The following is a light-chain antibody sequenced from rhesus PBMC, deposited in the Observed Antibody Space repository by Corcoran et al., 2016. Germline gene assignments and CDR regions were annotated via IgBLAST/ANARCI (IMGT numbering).Light chain of an antibody. J-gene: IGKJ1*01. CDR3: LPYDPNPRT. CDR1: QSISSW. V-gene: IGKV1-22*01. Sequence: DIQMTQSPSSLSASVGDTVTITCRASQSISSWLDWYQQKPGKAPKVLIDKASSLQSGVPSRFSGSGSGTDFTLTITSLQPEDFATYCGLPYDPNPRTFGQGTKVKIK. CDR2: KAS.